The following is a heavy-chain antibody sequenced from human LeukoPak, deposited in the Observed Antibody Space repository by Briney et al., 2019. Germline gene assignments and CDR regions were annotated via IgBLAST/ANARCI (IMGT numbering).Heavy chain of an antibody. CDR3: AKDYSSSWLRFDY. CDR2: ISYDGSNK. D-gene: IGHD6-13*01. Sequence: GGSLRLSCLASGLTFSNAWMDWVRQAPGKGLEWVAVISYDGSNKYYADSVKGRFTISRDNSKNTLYPQMNSLRAEDTAVYYCAKDYSSSWLRFDYWGQGTLVTVSS. V-gene: IGHV3-30*18. J-gene: IGHJ4*02. CDR1: GLTFSNAW.